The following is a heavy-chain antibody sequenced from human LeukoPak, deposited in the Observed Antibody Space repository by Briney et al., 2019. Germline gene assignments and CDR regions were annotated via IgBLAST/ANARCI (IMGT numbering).Heavy chain of an antibody. D-gene: IGHD2-15*01. V-gene: IGHV3-23*01. CDR2: ISGSGRRT. CDR1: GFTFSSYA. Sequence: GGSLRLSCAASGFTFSSYAMSWVRQAPGKGLECVSAISGSGRRTYYADSVKGRFTISRDNSKNTLYLQMNSLRAEDTAVYYCAKSLLGGPDYWGQGTLVTVSS. J-gene: IGHJ4*02. CDR3: AKSLLGGPDY.